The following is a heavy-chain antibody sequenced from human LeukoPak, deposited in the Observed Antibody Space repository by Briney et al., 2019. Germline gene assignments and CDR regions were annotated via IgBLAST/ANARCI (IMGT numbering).Heavy chain of an antibody. D-gene: IGHD6-19*01. CDR1: GGSISSYY. CDR2: IYTSGST. V-gene: IGHV4-4*09. Sequence: SETLSLTCTVSGGSISSYYWSWIRRPPGKGLEWIGYIYTSGSTNYNPSLKSRVTISVDTSKNQFSLKLSSVTAADTAVYYCASVAVAGNWFDPWGQGTLVTVSS. CDR3: ASVAVAGNWFDP. J-gene: IGHJ5*02.